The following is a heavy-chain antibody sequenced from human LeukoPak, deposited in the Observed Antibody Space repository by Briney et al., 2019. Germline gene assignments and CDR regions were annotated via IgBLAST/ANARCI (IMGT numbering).Heavy chain of an antibody. Sequence: APVKVSCKASGGTFTSYAISWVRQAPGQGREWMGGIIPIFGRANYAQKFQGRVTITTDESTSTDYMERRRLRAEDTAVYYCARGRLPGYCSGGSCRATGAFDIWGQGTMVTVSS. CDR3: ARGRLPGYCSGGSCRATGAFDI. V-gene: IGHV1-69*05. D-gene: IGHD2-15*01. J-gene: IGHJ3*02. CDR1: GGTFTSYA. CDR2: IIPIFGRA.